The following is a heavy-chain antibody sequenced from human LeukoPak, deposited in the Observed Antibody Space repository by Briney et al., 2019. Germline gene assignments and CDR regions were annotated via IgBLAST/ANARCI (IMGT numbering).Heavy chain of an antibody. J-gene: IGHJ3*02. CDR2: FYYSGST. CDR3: ARPYSSGWYGAFDI. V-gene: IGHV4-59*08. D-gene: IGHD6-19*01. Sequence: SETLSLTCAVYGGSFSGYYWSWIRQPPGKGLEWIAFFYYSGSTNYSPSLESRVTTSVDTSKNQFSLKLSSVTAADTAVYYCARPYSSGWYGAFDIWGQGAMVTVPS. CDR1: GGSFSGYY.